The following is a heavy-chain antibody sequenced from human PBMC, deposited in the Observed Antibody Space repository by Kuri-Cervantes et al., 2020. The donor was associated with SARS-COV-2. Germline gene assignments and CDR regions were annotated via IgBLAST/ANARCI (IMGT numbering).Heavy chain of an antibody. CDR3: ATPSYYDSSGSYDAFDI. CDR2: INPNSGGT. D-gene: IGHD3-22*01. V-gene: IGHV1-2*02. J-gene: IGHJ3*02. Sequence: ASVKVSCKASRYTFTGYYMHWVRQAPGQGLEWMGWINPNSGGTNYAQKFQGRVTMTRDTSISTAYMELSRLRSDDTAVYYCATPSYYDSSGSYDAFDIWGQGTMVTVSS. CDR1: RYTFTGYY.